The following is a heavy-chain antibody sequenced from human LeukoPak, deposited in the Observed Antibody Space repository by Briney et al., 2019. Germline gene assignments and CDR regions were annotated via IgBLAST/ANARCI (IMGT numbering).Heavy chain of an antibody. CDR1: GGTFSSYA. Sequence: ASVKVSCKASGGTFSSYAISWVRQAPGQGLEWMGRIIPILGIANYAQKFQGRVTITADKSTSTAYMELSSLRSEDTAVYYCAGDPYCSGGSCYSDYWGQGTLVTVSS. D-gene: IGHD2-15*01. CDR3: AGDPYCSGGSCYSDY. CDR2: IIPILGIA. V-gene: IGHV1-69*04. J-gene: IGHJ4*02.